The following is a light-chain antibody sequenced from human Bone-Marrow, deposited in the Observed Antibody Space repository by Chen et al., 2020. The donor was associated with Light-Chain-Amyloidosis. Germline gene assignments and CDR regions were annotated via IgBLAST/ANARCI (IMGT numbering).Light chain of an antibody. CDR2: GVS. V-gene: IGLV2-23*02. CDR1: SSDVGGYNL. CDR3: RSYAGDSTYV. Sequence: QSALTQPASVSGSPGQSITISCTGTSSDVGGYNLVSWYQQHPGKAPNLMIYGVSKRPSGVSNRFSGSKSGNTASLTISGLQAEDESDYYCRSYAGDSTYVFGIGTKVTVL. J-gene: IGLJ1*01.